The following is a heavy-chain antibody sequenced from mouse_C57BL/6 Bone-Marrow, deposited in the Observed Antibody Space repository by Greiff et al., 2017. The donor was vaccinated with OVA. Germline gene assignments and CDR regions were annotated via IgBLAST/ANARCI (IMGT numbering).Heavy chain of an antibody. J-gene: IGHJ3*01. CDR3: ARPGDYDGDWFAY. D-gene: IGHD2-4*01. CDR1: GYTFTTYP. Sequence: QVQLQQSGAELVKPGASVKLSCKASGYTFTTYPIEWMKQNHGKSLEWIGNFHPYNDDTKYNAKFKGKATLTVEKSSSTVYLELSRLTSDDSAVYYCARPGDYDGDWFAYWGQGTLVTVSA. V-gene: IGHV1-47*01. CDR2: FHPYNDDT.